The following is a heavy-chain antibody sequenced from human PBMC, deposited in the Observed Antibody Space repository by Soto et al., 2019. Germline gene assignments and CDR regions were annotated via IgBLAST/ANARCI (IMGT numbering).Heavy chain of an antibody. D-gene: IGHD6-13*01. CDR1: GGSISSNY. CDR2: VYNSGST. J-gene: IGHJ4*02. V-gene: IGHV4-59*01. CDR3: ARYRREAVAGYTLDN. Sequence: SSETLSLTCTVSGGSISSNYWTWIRQPPGKGLEWIGYVYNSGSTNYNPSLKSRVTISEDTSKSQFSLKVNSMTAADTAVYYCARYRREAVAGYTLDNWGQGILVTVSS.